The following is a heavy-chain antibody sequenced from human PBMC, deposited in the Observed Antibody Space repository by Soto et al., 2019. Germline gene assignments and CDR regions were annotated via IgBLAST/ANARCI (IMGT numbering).Heavy chain of an antibody. CDR3: AKDSSGYYNWFDP. V-gene: IGHV3-30*18. CDR2: ISYDGSNK. Sequence: VGSLSLSCAASGFTFSSYGMHWVRQAPGKGLEWVAVISYDGSNKYYADAVKGRFPISRDNSKNTLYLQMNSLRAEDTAVYYCAKDSSGYYNWFDPWGQGTLVTVPS. J-gene: IGHJ5*02. D-gene: IGHD3-22*01. CDR1: GFTFSSYG.